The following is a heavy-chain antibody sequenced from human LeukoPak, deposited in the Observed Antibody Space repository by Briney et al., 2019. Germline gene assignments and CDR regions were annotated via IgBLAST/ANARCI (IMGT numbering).Heavy chain of an antibody. D-gene: IGHD3-10*01. Sequence: GESLKISCKGSGYRFTNYWIGWVRQMPGKGLEWMGIIYPGDSDTRYSPSFQGQVTISADKSISTAYLQWSSLKASDTAMYYCARHTYYGSGSYYFDPWGQGTLVTVSS. CDR2: IYPGDSDT. V-gene: IGHV5-51*01. CDR1: GYRFTNYW. J-gene: IGHJ5*02. CDR3: ARHTYYGSGSYYFDP.